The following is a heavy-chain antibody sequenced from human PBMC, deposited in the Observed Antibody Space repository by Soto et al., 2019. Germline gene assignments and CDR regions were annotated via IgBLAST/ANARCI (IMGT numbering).Heavy chain of an antibody. Sequence: EVQLLESGGGLVQPGGSLRLSCAASGFTFSSYAMSCVRQAPGKGLEWVSAISCSGGSTYYADTVKGRFTIYRVNSTNTLNLQMNSFSDEYRAVYYCARGTYYDSRGYYYGTDSWGKGTLVTVSS. J-gene: IGHJ4*02. D-gene: IGHD3-22*01. CDR3: ARGTYYDSRGYYYGTDS. CDR2: ISCSGGST. V-gene: IGHV3-23*01. CDR1: GFTFSSYA.